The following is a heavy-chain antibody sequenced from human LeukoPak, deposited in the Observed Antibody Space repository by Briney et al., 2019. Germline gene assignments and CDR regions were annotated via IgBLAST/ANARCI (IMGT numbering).Heavy chain of an antibody. CDR1: GYSFTSYW. Sequence: GESLKISCKGSGYSFTSYWIGWVRQMPGKGLEWMGIIYPGDSDTRYSPSCEGQVTISAGKSISTAYLQCSSLKGSDTAMYYRARNLILTGYYSNAFDIWGQGTMVTVSS. CDR2: IYPGDSDT. J-gene: IGHJ3*02. V-gene: IGHV5-51*01. D-gene: IGHD3-9*01. CDR3: ARNLILTGYYSNAFDI.